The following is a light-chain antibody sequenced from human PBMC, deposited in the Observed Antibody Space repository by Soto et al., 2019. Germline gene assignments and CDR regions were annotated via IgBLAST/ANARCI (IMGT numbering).Light chain of an antibody. CDR1: QSVGSSY. V-gene: IGKV3-20*01. CDR2: GAS. J-gene: IGKJ1*01. Sequence: EIVLTQSPGTLSLSPGERATLSCRASQSVGSSYLAWYQQKPGQAPRLLIYGASNRATGIPYRFSGSGSGKDFTLTISTLEPEDFAVYYCQQYGSSPWTFGQGTKVEIK. CDR3: QQYGSSPWT.